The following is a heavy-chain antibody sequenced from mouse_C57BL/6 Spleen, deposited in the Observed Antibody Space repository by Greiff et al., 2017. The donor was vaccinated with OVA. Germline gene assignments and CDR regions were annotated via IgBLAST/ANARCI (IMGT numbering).Heavy chain of an antibody. Sequence: EVMLVESGGGLVKPGGSLKLSCAASGFTFSDYGMHWVRQAPEKGLEWVAYISSGSSTIYYADTVKGRFTISRDNAKNTLFLQMTSLRSEDTAMYYCAKGSNSNYFDYWGQGTTLTVSS. CDR1: GFTFSDYG. CDR2: ISSGSSTI. V-gene: IGHV5-17*01. J-gene: IGHJ2*01. CDR3: AKGSNSNYFDY. D-gene: IGHD4-1*01.